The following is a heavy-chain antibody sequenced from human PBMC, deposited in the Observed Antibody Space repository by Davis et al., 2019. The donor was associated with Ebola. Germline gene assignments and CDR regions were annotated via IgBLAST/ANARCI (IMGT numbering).Heavy chain of an antibody. V-gene: IGHV3-48*02. CDR1: GFTFSSYA. Sequence: GESLKISCAASGFTFSSYAMSWVRQAPGKGLEWVSYISSSSSTIYYADSVKGRFTISRDNAKNSLYLQMNSLRDEDTAVYYCLGKVPAANYYYYGMDVWGQGTTVTASS. J-gene: IGHJ6*02. CDR3: LGKVPAANYYYYGMDV. CDR2: ISSSSSTI. D-gene: IGHD2-2*01.